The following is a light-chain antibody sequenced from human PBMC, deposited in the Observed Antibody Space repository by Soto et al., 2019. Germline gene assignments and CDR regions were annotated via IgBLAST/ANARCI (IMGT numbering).Light chain of an antibody. J-gene: IGKJ2*01. Sequence: DIVMTQSPDSLAVSLGERATINCKSSQSVLHSSNNKNYLAWYQQKPGQPPQLLIYWASNRESGVPVRFSSSAFGTDFPLTISSLHAEDVAVYYCQQYYRTPPDPFGQGTKLEIK. CDR3: QQYYRTPPDP. CDR1: QSVLHSSNNKNY. CDR2: WAS. V-gene: IGKV4-1*01.